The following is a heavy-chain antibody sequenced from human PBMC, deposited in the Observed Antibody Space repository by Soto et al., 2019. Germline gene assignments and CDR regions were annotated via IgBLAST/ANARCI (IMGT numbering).Heavy chain of an antibody. CDR2: IIPIFGTA. J-gene: IGHJ6*02. CDR3: ARDPRDPSYGMDV. Sequence: SVKVSCKASGGTFSSYAISWVRQAPGQGLEWMGGIIPIFGTANYAQKFQGRVTITADESTSTAYMELSSLRSEDTAVYYCARDPRDPSYGMDVWGQGTTVTVSS. V-gene: IGHV1-69*13. CDR1: GGTFSSYA.